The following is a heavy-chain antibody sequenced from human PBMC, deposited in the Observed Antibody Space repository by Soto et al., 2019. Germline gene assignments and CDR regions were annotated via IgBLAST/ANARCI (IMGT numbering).Heavy chain of an antibody. CDR2: ISSSSSTI. CDR3: ARDAALKLAYCGGDCRPATFQH. CDR1: GFTFSSYS. J-gene: IGHJ1*01. D-gene: IGHD2-21*02. Sequence: EVQLVESGGGLVQPGGSLRLSCAASGFTFSSYSMNWVRQAPGKGLEWVSYISSSSSTIYYADSVKGRFTISRDNAKNSLYLQMNSLRDEDTAVYYCARDAALKLAYCGGDCRPATFQHWGQGTLVTVSS. V-gene: IGHV3-48*02.